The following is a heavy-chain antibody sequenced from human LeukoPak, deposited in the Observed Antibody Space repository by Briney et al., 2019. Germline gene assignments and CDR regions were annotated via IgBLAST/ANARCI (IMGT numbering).Heavy chain of an antibody. CDR3: ARVNTLRFWGYYFDY. Sequence: ASVKVSCKASGYTFTGYYMHWVRQAPGQGLEWMGIINPSGGSTSYAQKFQGRVTMTRDTSTSTVYMELSSLRSEDTAVYYCARVNTLRFWGYYFDYWGQGTLVTVSS. CDR1: GYTFTGYY. V-gene: IGHV1-46*01. CDR2: INPSGGST. J-gene: IGHJ4*02. D-gene: IGHD3-3*01.